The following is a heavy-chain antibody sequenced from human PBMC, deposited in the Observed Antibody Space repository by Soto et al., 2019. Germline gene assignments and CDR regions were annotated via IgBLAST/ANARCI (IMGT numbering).Heavy chain of an antibody. CDR1: GFTFSSYG. CDR2: ISYDGSNK. CDR3: AKGLYGDYDTYFDY. V-gene: IGHV3-30*18. Sequence: QVQLVESGGGVVQPGRSLRLSCAASGFTFSSYGMHWVRQAPGKGLEWVAVISYDGSNKYYADSVKGRFTISRDNSKNTLYLQMNSLRAEDTAVYYCAKGLYGDYDTYFDYWGQGTLVTVSS. J-gene: IGHJ4*02. D-gene: IGHD4-17*01.